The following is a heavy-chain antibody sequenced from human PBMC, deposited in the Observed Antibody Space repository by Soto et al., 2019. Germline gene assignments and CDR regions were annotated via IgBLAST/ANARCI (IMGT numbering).Heavy chain of an antibody. D-gene: IGHD3-3*01. Sequence: GGSLSLSCAASGFTFSSYPMSWVRQAPGKGPEWVSGIGGSGGRTYYGESVKGRFTISRDNSKNTLYLRMNSLRAEDTAVYYCAYDFWSGYLMGAWLDPWGQGTLVTLAS. J-gene: IGHJ5*02. V-gene: IGHV3-23*01. CDR3: AYDFWSGYLMGAWLDP. CDR2: IGGSGGRT. CDR1: GFTFSSYP.